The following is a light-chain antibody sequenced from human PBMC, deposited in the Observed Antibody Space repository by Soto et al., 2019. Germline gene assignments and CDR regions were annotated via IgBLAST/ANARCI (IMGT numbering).Light chain of an antibody. J-gene: IGKJ4*01. CDR3: QQYGSSPPLT. CDR1: QSISSSF. Sequence: EFVLTQSPGKLSLSPGERATLSCRASQSISSSFLAWYQQKPGQAPRLLIYGASSRGTGIPDRFSGSGSGTDFTLTIIRLEPADCAVYYCQQYGSSPPLTFGGGTKVEIK. CDR2: GAS. V-gene: IGKV3-20*01.